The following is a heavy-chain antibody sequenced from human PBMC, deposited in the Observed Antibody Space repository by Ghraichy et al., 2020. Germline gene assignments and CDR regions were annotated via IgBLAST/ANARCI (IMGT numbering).Heavy chain of an antibody. CDR2: ISSSSSYI. Sequence: GESLNISCAASGFTFSSYSMNWVRQAPGKGLEWVSSISSSSSYIYYADSVKGRFTISRDNAKNSLYLQMNSLRAEDTAVYYCATPTAREQLAYDYWGQGTLVTVSS. CDR1: GFTFSSYS. V-gene: IGHV3-21*01. CDR3: ATPTAREQLAYDY. D-gene: IGHD6-6*01. J-gene: IGHJ4*02.